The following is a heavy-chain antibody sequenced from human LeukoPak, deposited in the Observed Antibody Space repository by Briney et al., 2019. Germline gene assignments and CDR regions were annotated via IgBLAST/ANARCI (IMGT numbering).Heavy chain of an antibody. D-gene: IGHD6-13*01. CDR2: ISANSSNT. Sequence: ASVKVSFKASGYTFTSYGISWVRQAPGQGLEWMGWISANSSNTNYAQKLQGRVTMTTDTSTSLVYMELRSLRSDDTAVYYCVRVTAAGLLDYWGQGTLVTVSS. CDR3: VRVTAAGLLDY. CDR1: GYTFTSYG. V-gene: IGHV1-18*01. J-gene: IGHJ4*02.